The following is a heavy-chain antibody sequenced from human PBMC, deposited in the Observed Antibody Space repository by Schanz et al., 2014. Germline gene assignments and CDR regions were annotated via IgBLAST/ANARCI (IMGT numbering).Heavy chain of an antibody. D-gene: IGHD6-25*01. V-gene: IGHV3-23*01. Sequence: DVHLLESGGGLVQPGWSLRLSCAASEFTFSTDAMSWVRQAPGKGLEWLSVISASGGDTYYADSVKGRFTISRDNSKNTLYLQMNSLRAEDTAVYYCAKVRYSSGWRGDYFDEWGQGTLXTVSS. CDR2: ISASGGDT. CDR3: AKVRYSSGWRGDYFDE. J-gene: IGHJ4*02. CDR1: EFTFSTDA.